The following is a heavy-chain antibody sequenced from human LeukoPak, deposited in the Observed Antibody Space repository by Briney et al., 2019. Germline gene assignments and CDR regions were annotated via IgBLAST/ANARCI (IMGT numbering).Heavy chain of an antibody. CDR1: GYSINSAYY. J-gene: IGHJ6*04. CDR3: AELGITMIGGV. CDR2: ISSSGSTI. V-gene: IGHV3-11*04. Sequence: LSLTCTVSGYSINSAYYWGWIRQPPGKGLEWVSYISSSGSTIYYADSVKGRFTISRDNAKNSLYLQMNSLRAEDTAVYYCAELGITMIGGVWGKGTTVIISS. D-gene: IGHD3-10*02.